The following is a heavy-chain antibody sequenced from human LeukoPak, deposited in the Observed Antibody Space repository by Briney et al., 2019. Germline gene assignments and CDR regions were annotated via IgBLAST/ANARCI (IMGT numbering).Heavy chain of an antibody. D-gene: IGHD4-11*01. J-gene: IGHJ6*03. CDR2: INPNTAGT. Sequence: ASVKVSCKASGYSFTGYYFHWVRQAPGQGLEWMGWINPNTAGTNYAQKFLGGVTLTWDTSISTAYMELNRLTSDDTAVYYCATSAGDYRAGHYYYMGVWGKGTSVTVSS. CDR1: GYSFTGYY. V-gene: IGHV1-2*02. CDR3: ATSAGDYRAGHYYYMGV.